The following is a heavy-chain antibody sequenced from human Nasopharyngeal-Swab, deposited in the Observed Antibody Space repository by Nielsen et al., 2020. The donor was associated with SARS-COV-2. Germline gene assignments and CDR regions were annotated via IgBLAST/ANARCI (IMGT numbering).Heavy chain of an antibody. D-gene: IGHD4-11*01. CDR1: GFTFSSYG. CDR3: GREGLPFAVDQ. CDR2: ISYDGSNK. Sequence: GGSLRLSCAASGFTFSSYGMHWVRQAPGKGLEWVAVISYDGSNKYYADSVKGRFTVSRDDSKSTLYLQMNSLRAEDTAVYFCGREGLPFAVDQWGQGTLVTVSS. V-gene: IGHV3-30*03. J-gene: IGHJ4*02.